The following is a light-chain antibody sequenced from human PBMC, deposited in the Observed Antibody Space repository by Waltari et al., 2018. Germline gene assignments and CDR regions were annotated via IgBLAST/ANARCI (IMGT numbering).Light chain of an antibody. CDR2: EVS. Sequence: QSALTQPASVSGSPGQSITISCSGTDSDVGAYDLVSWYQQHPGKAPHLIIYEVSNRPSGISNRVSASKSGNTASLTISGLQAEDEADYYCSSYTTSSAPGVFGTGTRVTVL. V-gene: IGLV2-14*01. J-gene: IGLJ1*01. CDR3: SSYTTSSAPGV. CDR1: DSDVGAYDL.